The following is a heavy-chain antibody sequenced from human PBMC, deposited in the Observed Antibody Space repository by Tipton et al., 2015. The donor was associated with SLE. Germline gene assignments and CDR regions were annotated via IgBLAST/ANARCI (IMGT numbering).Heavy chain of an antibody. CDR2: IYPGDSDT. CDR3: ARRRGAYDFWSGYYGMDV. J-gene: IGHJ6*02. V-gene: IGHV5-51*03. Sequence: QLVQSGAEVKKPGESLKISCKGSGYSFTSYWIGWVRQMPGKGLEWMGIIYPGDSDTRYSPSFQGQVTISADKSISTAYLQWSSLKASDTAMYYWARRRGAYDFWSGYYGMDVWGQGTTVTVSS. CDR1: GYSFTSYW. D-gene: IGHD3-3*01.